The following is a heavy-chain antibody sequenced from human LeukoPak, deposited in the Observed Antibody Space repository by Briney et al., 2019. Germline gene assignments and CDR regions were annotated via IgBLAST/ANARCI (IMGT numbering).Heavy chain of an antibody. CDR3: ARGFPYGDYGIGFDP. CDR2: INPNSGGT. Sequence: ASVKVSCKASGYTFTGYYMHWVRQAPGQGLEWTGWINPNSGGTNYAQKFQGRVTMTRDTSISTAYMELSRLRSDDTAVYYCARGFPYGDYGIGFDPWGQGTLVTVSS. V-gene: IGHV1-2*02. J-gene: IGHJ5*02. CDR1: GYTFTGYY. D-gene: IGHD4-17*01.